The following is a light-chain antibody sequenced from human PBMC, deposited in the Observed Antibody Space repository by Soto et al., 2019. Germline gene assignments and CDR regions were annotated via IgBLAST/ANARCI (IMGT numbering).Light chain of an antibody. V-gene: IGLV2-14*01. CDR1: SSDFGGYNY. J-gene: IGLJ1*01. CDR3: SSYTDRNTRV. CDR2: QVN. Sequence: QSALAQPASVSGSPGQSITISCTGTSSDFGGYNYVSWYQHHPGKAPKLIIYQVNNRPSGVSNRFSGSKSGNAASLTIFGLLAGDEADYYCSSYTDRNTRVFGTGTKVTVL.